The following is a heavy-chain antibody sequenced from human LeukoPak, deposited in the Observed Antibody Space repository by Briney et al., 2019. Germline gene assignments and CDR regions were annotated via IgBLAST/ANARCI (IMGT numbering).Heavy chain of an antibody. CDR3: ARWNLIFGWFDP. CDR1: GYTFTSYG. D-gene: IGHD3/OR15-3a*01. V-gene: IGHV1-18*01. J-gene: IGHJ5*02. Sequence: ALVKVSCKASGYTFTSYGISWVRQAPGQGLEWMGWISAYNGNTNYAQKLQGRVTMTTDTSTSTAYMELRSLRSDDTAVYYCARWNLIFGWFDPWGQGTLVTVSS. CDR2: ISAYNGNT.